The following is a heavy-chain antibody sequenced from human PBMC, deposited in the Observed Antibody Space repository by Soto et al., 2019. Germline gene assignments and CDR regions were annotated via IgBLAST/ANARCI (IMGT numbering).Heavy chain of an antibody. D-gene: IGHD3-22*01. V-gene: IGHV3-7*01. CDR2: IKEDGSEK. Sequence: GGSLRLSCRASGYTFSNYYIIWVRQAPGKGLEWVANIKEDGSEKYYVDSVEGRFTISRDNAKNSLYLQMTSLRAEDTALYYCARGWGYFDSSGFPYLYAMDVWGQGTTVTVSS. J-gene: IGHJ6*02. CDR1: GYTFSNYY. CDR3: ARGWGYFDSSGFPYLYAMDV.